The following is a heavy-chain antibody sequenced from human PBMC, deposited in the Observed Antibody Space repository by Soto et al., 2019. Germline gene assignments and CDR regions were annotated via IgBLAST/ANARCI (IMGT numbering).Heavy chain of an antibody. CDR2: IDYSGST. CDR1: GGSISSGDYY. CDR3: ARDGGSTSFDY. D-gene: IGHD1-26*01. Sequence: QVQLQESGPGLVKPSQTLSLTCSVSGGSISSGDYYWSWIRQPPGKGLEWIGHIDYSGSTYYNPSPKSRVTISVDTSKNQSSLNLSSVTAADTAVYYCARDGGSTSFDYWGQGTLVTVSS. V-gene: IGHV4-30-4*01. J-gene: IGHJ4*02.